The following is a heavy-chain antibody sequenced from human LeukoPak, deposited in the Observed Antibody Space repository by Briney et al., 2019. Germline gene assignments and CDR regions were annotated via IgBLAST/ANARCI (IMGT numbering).Heavy chain of an antibody. Sequence: GRSLRLSCAASGFTFSSYGMHWVRQAPGKGLEWVAVIWYDGSNKYYADSVKGRFTISRDNSKNTLYLQMNSLRAEDTAVYYCAREGVAAVGAAFDIWGQGTMVTVSS. CDR3: AREGVAAVGAAFDI. V-gene: IGHV3-33*01. J-gene: IGHJ3*02. CDR2: IWYDGSNK. D-gene: IGHD6-13*01. CDR1: GFTFSSYG.